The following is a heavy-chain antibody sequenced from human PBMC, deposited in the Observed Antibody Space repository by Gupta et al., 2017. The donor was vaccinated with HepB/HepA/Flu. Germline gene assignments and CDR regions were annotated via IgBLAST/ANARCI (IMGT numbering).Heavy chain of an antibody. D-gene: IGHD6-19*01. Sequence: QVQLVQSGAEVKKPGSSVKVSCKASGGTFSSYAISWVRQAPGQGLEWMGRIIPILGIANYAQKFQGRVTITADKSTSTAYMELSSLRSEDTAVYYCARPGSSGWYGSGMDVWGQGTTVTVSS. J-gene: IGHJ6*02. V-gene: IGHV1-69*04. CDR1: GGTFSSYA. CDR3: ARPGSSGWYGSGMDV. CDR2: IIPILGIA.